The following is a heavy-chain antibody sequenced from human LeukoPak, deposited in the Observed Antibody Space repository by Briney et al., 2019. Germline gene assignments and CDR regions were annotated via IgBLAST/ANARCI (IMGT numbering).Heavy chain of an antibody. J-gene: IGHJ4*02. CDR3: ARAKAGTIYYFDY. CDR1: GGSISSYY. V-gene: IGHV4-59*01. CDR2: IYYSGST. D-gene: IGHD1/OR15-1a*01. Sequence: PSETLSLTCTVSGGSISSYYWSWIRQPPGKGLEWIGYIYYSGSTNYNPSLKSRVTISVDTSKNQFSLELRSVIAADTAVYFCARAKAGTIYYFDYWGQGTLVTVSS.